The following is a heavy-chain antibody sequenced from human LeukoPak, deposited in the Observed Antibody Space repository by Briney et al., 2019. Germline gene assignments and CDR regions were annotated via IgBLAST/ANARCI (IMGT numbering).Heavy chain of an antibody. J-gene: IGHJ6*02. CDR2: IHPGDSDT. Sequence: GESLKISCKGSGYNSTSYSIAWLRQLPGKGLEGMGIIHPGDSDTRDSTSFQGQVTISADQSIRTAFLQCSTLKDSDNAMDYCARHGITTKDYYKYGLDVWGQGTTVTVSS. D-gene: IGHD4-17*01. CDR1: GYNSTSYS. V-gene: IGHV5-51*01. CDR3: ARHGITTKDYYKYGLDV.